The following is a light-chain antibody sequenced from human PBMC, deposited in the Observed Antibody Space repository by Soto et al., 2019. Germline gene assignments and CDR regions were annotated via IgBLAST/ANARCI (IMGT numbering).Light chain of an antibody. J-gene: IGLJ2*01. Sequence: QSALTQPASVSGSPGQSISISCTGTSSDVGGFNYVSWYQQHPGKAPKLMIFDVSNRPSGVSNRFSGSKSGNTASLTISGLQPEDEADYYCNSYTTFSTLVIFGGGTEVTVL. CDR1: SSDVGGFNY. V-gene: IGLV2-14*01. CDR3: NSYTTFSTLVI. CDR2: DVS.